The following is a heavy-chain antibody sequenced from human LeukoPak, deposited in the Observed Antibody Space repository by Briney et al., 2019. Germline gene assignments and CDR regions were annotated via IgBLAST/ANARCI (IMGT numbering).Heavy chain of an antibody. V-gene: IGHV4-39*01. D-gene: IGHD3-22*01. CDR2: IYYSGIT. CDR3: ARHAPLETYYYDSSGVGVIDY. CDR1: GGSISSSSYY. Sequence: PSETLSLTCTVSGGSISSSSYYWGWIRQPPGKGLEWIGSIYYSGITNSNPSLKSRATISVDTSKNQFSLKLSSVTAADTAVYYCARHAPLETYYYDSSGVGVIDYWGQGTLVTVSS. J-gene: IGHJ4*02.